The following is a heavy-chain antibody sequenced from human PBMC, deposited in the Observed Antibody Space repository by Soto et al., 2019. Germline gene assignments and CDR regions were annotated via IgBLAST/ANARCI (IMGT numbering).Heavy chain of an antibody. CDR2: IYSGGST. D-gene: IGHD2-15*01. J-gene: IGHJ4*02. CDR1: GFIVSSNY. CDR3: ATAKLLLPWLFDY. Sequence: EVQLVESGGGLVQPGGSLRLSCAASGFIVSSNYMSWVRQAPGKGLEWVSVIYSGGSTFYADSVKGRFIISRDDSKNTLVLQMNSLRAEDTAVYYCATAKLLLPWLFDYWGQGTLVTVSS. V-gene: IGHV3-66*01.